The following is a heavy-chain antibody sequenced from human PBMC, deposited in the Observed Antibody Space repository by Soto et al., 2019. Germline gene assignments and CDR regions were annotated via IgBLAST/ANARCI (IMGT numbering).Heavy chain of an antibody. Sequence: GGSLRLSCTASGFSFRSYTMHWVRQAPGKGLEWVAVILYDGSNKHFADSVKGRFTVSRDNSNDTFYLQMDSLRAEDTAVYYCARELILGSLSVYYYHGMDVWGQGTTVTVSS. D-gene: IGHD3-9*01. J-gene: IGHJ6*02. CDR3: ARELILGSLSVYYYHGMDV. CDR1: GFSFRSYT. V-gene: IGHV3-33*01. CDR2: ILYDGSNK.